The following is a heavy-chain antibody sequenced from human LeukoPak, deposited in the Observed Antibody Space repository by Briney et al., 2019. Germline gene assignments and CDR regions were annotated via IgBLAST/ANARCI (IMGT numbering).Heavy chain of an antibody. CDR1: GGSISSSY. J-gene: IGHJ6*02. V-gene: IGHV4-59*01. D-gene: IGHD6-19*01. CDR2: IDNSGST. Sequence: PSGTLSLTCTVSGGSISSSYWSWVRPPPGKGLEWIGYIDNSGSTNYNPSLKSRVTISLDTPKSQFSLKLSSVTDADTAVYYCARAPLSSGGSGLSIYSSYSMDGWGQGTTVTASS. CDR3: ARAPLSSGGSGLSIYSSYSMDG.